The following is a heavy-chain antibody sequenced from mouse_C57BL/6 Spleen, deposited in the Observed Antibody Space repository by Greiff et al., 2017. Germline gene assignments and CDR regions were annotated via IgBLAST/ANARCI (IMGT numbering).Heavy chain of an antibody. CDR3: ARDQFSWFAY. Sequence: EVHLVESGGGLVKPGGSLKLSCAASGFTFSSYAMSWVRQTPEKRLEWVATISDGGSYTYYPDNVKGRFTISRDNAKNNLYLQMSHLKSEDTAMYYCARDQFSWFAYWGQGTLVTVSA. CDR2: ISDGGSYT. V-gene: IGHV5-4*01. J-gene: IGHJ3*01. CDR1: GFTFSSYA.